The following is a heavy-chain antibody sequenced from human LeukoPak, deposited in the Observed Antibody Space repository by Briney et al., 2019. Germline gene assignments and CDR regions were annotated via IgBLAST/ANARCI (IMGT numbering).Heavy chain of an antibody. V-gene: IGHV1-18*01. J-gene: IGHJ5*02. CDR2: ISAYNGNT. Sequence: GASVKVSCKASGYTFTSYGISWVRQAPGQGLEWMGWISAYNGNTNYAQKLQDRVTMTTDTSTSTAYMELRSLRSDDTAVYYCAKGAGGFSYYNWFDPWGQGTLVTVSS. CDR1: GYTFTSYG. CDR3: AKGAGGFSYYNWFDP. D-gene: IGHD5-18*01.